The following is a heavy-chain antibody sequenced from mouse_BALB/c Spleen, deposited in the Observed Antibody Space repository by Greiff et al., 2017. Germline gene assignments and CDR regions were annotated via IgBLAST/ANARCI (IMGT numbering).Heavy chain of an antibody. Sequence: EVQRVESGGGLVQPGGSRKLSCAASGFTFSSFGMPWVRQAPEKGLEWVAYISSGSSTIYYADTVKGRFTISRDNPKNTLFLQMTSLRSEDTAMYYCAPLDSSGYGFAYWGQGTLVTVSA. CDR1: GFTFSSFG. CDR3: APLDSSGYGFAY. V-gene: IGHV5-17*02. J-gene: IGHJ3*01. CDR2: ISSGSSTI. D-gene: IGHD3-2*01.